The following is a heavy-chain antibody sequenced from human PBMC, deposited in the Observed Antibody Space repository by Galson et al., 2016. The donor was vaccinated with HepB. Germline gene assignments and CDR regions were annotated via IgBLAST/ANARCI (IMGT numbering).Heavy chain of an antibody. CDR1: GFTFSSYA. D-gene: IGHD3-9*01. CDR3: AKNDILAGYSAFDY. Sequence: SLRLSCAASGFTFSSYAMHWVRQAPGMGLEWVAVISYDGSHKYYAASVKGRFTISRDNSKNTLSLQMNSLRAEDTAVYYCAKNDILAGYSAFDYWGQGTLVTVSS. J-gene: IGHJ4*02. V-gene: IGHV3-30*18. CDR2: ISYDGSHK.